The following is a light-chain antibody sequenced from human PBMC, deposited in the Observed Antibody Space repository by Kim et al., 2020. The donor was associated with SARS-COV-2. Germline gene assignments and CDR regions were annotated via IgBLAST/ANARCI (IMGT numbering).Light chain of an antibody. J-gene: IGLJ2*01. V-gene: IGLV3-1*01. CDR2: QES. CDR3: QAWDSSTAV. Sequence: VSPGQTASITCSGDKLGDKYACWYQQKPGQSPVLVIYQESKRPSGIPERFSGSNSGNTATLTISGTQAMGEADYYCQAWDSSTAVFGGGTQLTVL. CDR1: KLGDKY.